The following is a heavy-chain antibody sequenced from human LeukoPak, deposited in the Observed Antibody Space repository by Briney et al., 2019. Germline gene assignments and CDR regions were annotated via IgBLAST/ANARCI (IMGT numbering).Heavy chain of an antibody. J-gene: IGHJ5*02. CDR3: ARPGVGSSSWYWFDP. CDR1: GGSISSSSYY. D-gene: IGHD6-13*01. CDR2: IYYSGST. Sequence: SETLSLTCTVSGGSISSSSYYWGWIRQPPGTGLEWIGSIYYSGSTYYNPSLKSRVTISVDTSKNQFSLKLSSVTAADTAVYYCARPGVGSSSWYWFDPWGQGTLVTVSS. V-gene: IGHV4-39*01.